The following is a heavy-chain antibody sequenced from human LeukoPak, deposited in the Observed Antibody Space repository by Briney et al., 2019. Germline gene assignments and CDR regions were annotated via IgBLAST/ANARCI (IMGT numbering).Heavy chain of an antibody. CDR2: IYYSGST. D-gene: IGHD3-3*01. V-gene: IGHV4-59*01. J-gene: IGHJ3*02. Sequence: SETLSLTCTVSGGSISSYYWSWIRQPPGKGLEWIGYIYYSGSTNYNPSLKSRVTISVDTSKNQFSLKLSSVTAADTAVYYCARETLLRFLDRAFDIWGQGTMVTVSS. CDR1: GGSISSYY. CDR3: ARETLLRFLDRAFDI.